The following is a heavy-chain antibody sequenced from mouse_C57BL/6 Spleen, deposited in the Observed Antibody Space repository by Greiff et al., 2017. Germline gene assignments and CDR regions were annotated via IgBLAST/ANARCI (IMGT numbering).Heavy chain of an antibody. CDR3: ARRGHYGYDGGAFDY. D-gene: IGHD2-2*01. V-gene: IGHV1-52*01. J-gene: IGHJ2*01. Sequence: VQLQQSGAELVRPGSSVKLSCKASGYTFTSYWMHWVKQRPIQGLEWIGNIDPSDSETHYNQKFKDKATLTVDKSSSTAYMQLSSLTSEDSAVYYCARRGHYGYDGGAFDYWGQGTTLTVSS. CDR2: IDPSDSET. CDR1: GYTFTSYW.